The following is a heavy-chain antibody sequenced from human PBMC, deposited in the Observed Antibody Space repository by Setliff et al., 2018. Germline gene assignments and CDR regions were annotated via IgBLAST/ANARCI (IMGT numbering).Heavy chain of an antibody. V-gene: IGHV1-2*02. CDR1: GYTFSAYY. CDR3: AKTKGFVDGWLDP. D-gene: IGHD1-1*01. J-gene: IGHJ5*02. CDR2: INPHSGGT. Sequence: ASVKVSCKASGYTFSAYYIHWVRQAPGQGLEWMGWINPHSGGTNFPQTFQGRVTMTRDTSINTAYMELSTLTSDDPAVYFCAKTKGFVDGWLDPWGQGTLVTVSS.